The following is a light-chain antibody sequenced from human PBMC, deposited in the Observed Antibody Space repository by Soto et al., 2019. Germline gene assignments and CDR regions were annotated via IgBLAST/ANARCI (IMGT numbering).Light chain of an antibody. CDR3: CSLTTSPPYV. Sequence: QSVLTQPASVSGSPGQSITISCTGTSIDIGHYDYVSXSXXPPXKXXXXMXXXXXXRTSGAXNRSSGSKSGNSASLTIYGLQADDEADYYCCSLTTSPPYVFVSGSKGPVL. J-gene: IGLJ1*01. CDR2: XXX. CDR1: SIDIGHYDY. V-gene: IGLV2-14*01.